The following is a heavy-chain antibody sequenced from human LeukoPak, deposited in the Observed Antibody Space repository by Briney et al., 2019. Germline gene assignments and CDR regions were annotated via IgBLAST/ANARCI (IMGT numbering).Heavy chain of an antibody. CDR1: GFTFSSYS. CDR3: ARDFSHRIVHVDY. CDR2: ISSSSSYI. V-gene: IGHV3-21*01. Sequence: GGSLRLSCAASGFTFSSYSMNWVRQAPGKGLEWVSSISSSSSYIYYADSVKGRFTISRDNAKNSLYLQMNSLRAEDTAVYYCARDFSHRIVHVDYWGQGTLVTVSS. J-gene: IGHJ4*02. D-gene: IGHD2-21*01.